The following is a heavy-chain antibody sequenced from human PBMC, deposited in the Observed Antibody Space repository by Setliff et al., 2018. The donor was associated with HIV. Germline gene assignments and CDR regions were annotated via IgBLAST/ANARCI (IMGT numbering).Heavy chain of an antibody. CDR2: ISAYNGNT. D-gene: IGHD3-9*01. V-gene: IGHV1-18*01. J-gene: IGHJ6*03. Sequence: ASVKVSCKASGYTFTSYGISWVRQAPGPGLEWMGWISAYNGNTNYAQKLQGRVTMTTDTSTSTADMELRSLRSDDTAVYYCARDRGNVLRYFDWPTYYDYYYIDVWGKGTTVTGSS. CDR3: ARDRGNVLRYFDWPTYYDYYYIDV. CDR1: GYTFTSYG.